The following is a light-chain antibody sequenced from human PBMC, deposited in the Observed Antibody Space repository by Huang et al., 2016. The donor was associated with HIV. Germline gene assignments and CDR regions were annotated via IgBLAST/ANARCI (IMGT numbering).Light chain of an antibody. Sequence: EIVMTQSPATLSVSPGERATLSCRASQSVSINLAWYQQKPCQAPRLLIYAASTRATGIPARFSGSGSGTEFTLTISSLQSEDFAVYYCQQYNNWPRTFGQGTKVEIK. J-gene: IGKJ1*01. V-gene: IGKV3-15*01. CDR3: QQYNNWPRT. CDR2: AAS. CDR1: QSVSIN.